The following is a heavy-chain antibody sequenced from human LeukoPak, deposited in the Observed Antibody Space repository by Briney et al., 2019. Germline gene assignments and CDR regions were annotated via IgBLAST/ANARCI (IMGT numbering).Heavy chain of an antibody. Sequence: ASVKVSCKASGYTFTSYDINWVRQATGQGLEWMGWMNPNSGNTGYAQNFQGRVTITSNTSISTAYMELSSLRSEDTAVYYCARGLYGDYVFDPWGQGTLVTVSS. D-gene: IGHD4-17*01. CDR1: GYTFTSYD. J-gene: IGHJ5*02. CDR3: ARGLYGDYVFDP. CDR2: MNPNSGNT. V-gene: IGHV1-8*03.